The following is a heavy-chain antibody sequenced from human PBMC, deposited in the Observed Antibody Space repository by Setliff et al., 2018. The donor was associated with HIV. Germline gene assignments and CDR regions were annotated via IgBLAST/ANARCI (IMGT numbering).Heavy chain of an antibody. V-gene: IGHV3-33*01. J-gene: IGHJ3*02. CDR2: IWYDGTHE. CDR1: DFTFSTYG. Sequence: GGSLRLSCTASDFTFSTYGMHWVRQSPGKGLEWVTLIWYDGTHEQYADSVKGRFTVSRDNSKNTLYLHMTNLKVDDTGVYYCARDLDASSWTNDALHIWGQGTTVTVSS. CDR3: ARDLDASSWTNDALHI. D-gene: IGHD6-13*01.